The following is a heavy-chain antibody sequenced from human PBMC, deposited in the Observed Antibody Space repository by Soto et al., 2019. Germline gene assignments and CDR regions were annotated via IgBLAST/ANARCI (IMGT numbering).Heavy chain of an antibody. J-gene: IGHJ4*02. V-gene: IGHV3-7*04. CDR2: IKQDGSEK. Sequence: EVQLVDSGGGLVQPGGSLKLYCAASGFTFSSYWMSWVRQARGKGLEWVANIKQDGSEKYYVDSVKGRFTISRDNAKNSLYLQMNSLRAEDTAVYYCTRDHLGYCSSGTCNWAEFFGSWGQGTLVTVSS. CDR3: TRDHLGYCSSGTCNWAEFFGS. CDR1: GFTFSSYW. D-gene: IGHD2-15*01.